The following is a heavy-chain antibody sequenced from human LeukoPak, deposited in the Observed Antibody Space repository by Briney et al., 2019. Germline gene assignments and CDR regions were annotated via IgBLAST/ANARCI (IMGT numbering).Heavy chain of an antibody. Sequence: PGGSLRLSCSASGFTFSSYAMHWVRQAPGKGLEYVSAISSNGGSTYYADSVKGRFTISRDNSKNTLYLQMSSLRAEDTAVYYCVKDLGTVAASGEFDYWGQGTLVSVSS. J-gene: IGHJ4*02. V-gene: IGHV3-64D*06. CDR1: GFTFSSYA. CDR2: ISSNGGST. CDR3: VKDLGTVAASGEFDY. D-gene: IGHD6-19*01.